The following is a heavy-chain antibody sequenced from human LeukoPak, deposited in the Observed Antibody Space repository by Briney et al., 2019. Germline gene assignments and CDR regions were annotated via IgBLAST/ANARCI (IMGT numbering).Heavy chain of an antibody. V-gene: IGHV4-4*07. Sequence: SETLSLTCTVSGGSISSYYWSWIRQPAGKGLEWIGRIYTSGSTNYNPSLKSRVTMSVDTSKNQFSLKLSSVTAADTAVYYCARDRGTYDILTGYYSPNWFDPWGQGTLVTVSS. D-gene: IGHD3-9*01. J-gene: IGHJ5*02. CDR2: IYTSGST. CDR3: ARDRGTYDILTGYYSPNWFDP. CDR1: GGSISSYY.